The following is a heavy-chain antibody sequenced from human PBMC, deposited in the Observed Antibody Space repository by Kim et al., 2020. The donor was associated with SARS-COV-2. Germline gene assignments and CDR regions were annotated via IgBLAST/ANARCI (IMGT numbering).Heavy chain of an antibody. J-gene: IGHJ3*02. CDR3: ARANFGSGKYAFDN. D-gene: IGHD3-10*01. CDR1: FGAISSGDDC. CDR2: IYYGGIT. V-gene: IGHV4-30-4*01. Sequence: TCTVSFGAISSGDDCWRCIRQPPVKGLDSIGYIYYGGITQYNPSLKSRVIISVDTSNNQFSLKLSSLTAADTAVYYCARANFGSGKYAFDNW.